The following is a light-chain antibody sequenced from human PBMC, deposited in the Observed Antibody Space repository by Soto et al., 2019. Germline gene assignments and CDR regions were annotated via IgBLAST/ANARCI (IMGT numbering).Light chain of an antibody. CDR2: DAS. Sequence: EIVLTQSPGTLSLSPGERATLSCRASQSVSNNYLAWYQQKPGQAPRLLIYDASSRATGIPARFSGSGSGTDFTLTISSLEPEDFAVYYCQHRSNWPLSFGGGTKVDIK. V-gene: IGKV3D-20*02. CDR1: QSVSNNY. J-gene: IGKJ4*01. CDR3: QHRSNWPLS.